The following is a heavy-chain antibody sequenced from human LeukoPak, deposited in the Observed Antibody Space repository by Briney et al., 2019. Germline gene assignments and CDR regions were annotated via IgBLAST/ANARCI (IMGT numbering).Heavy chain of an antibody. CDR3: ARAPLDSSGNHWGVWFDP. CDR1: GFTFSDYY. D-gene: IGHD3-22*01. CDR2: ISSSGSTI. V-gene: IGHV3-11*04. J-gene: IGHJ5*02. Sequence: GGSLRLSCAASGFTFSDYYMSWIRQAPGKGLEWGSYISSSGSTIYYADSVKGRFTISRDNAKNSLYLQMNSLRAEDTAVYYCARAPLDSSGNHWGVWFDPWGQGTLVTVSS.